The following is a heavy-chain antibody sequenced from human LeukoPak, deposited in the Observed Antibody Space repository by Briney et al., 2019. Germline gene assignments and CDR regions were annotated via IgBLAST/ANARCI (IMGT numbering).Heavy chain of an antibody. CDR2: IWNDGSNK. CDR3: AKDPSLAPGAGIGY. Sequence: PGRSLRLSCAASGFTFSSYGMHWVRQAPGKGLEWVAVIWNDGSNKYYADSVKGRFTISRDNSKNTLYLQMNSLRAEDTAVYYWAKDPSLAPGAGIGYWGRGTLVTVSS. V-gene: IGHV3-33*06. D-gene: IGHD3-10*01. CDR1: GFTFSSYG. J-gene: IGHJ4*02.